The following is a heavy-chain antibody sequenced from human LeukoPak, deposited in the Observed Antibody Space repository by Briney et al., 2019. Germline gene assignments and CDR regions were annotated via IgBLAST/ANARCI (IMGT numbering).Heavy chain of an antibody. D-gene: IGHD6-13*01. Sequence: ASVKVSCKASGYTFTSYDINWVRQATGQGLEWMGWMNPNSGNTGYAQKFQGRVTMTRNTSISTAYMELSSLRSEDTAVHYCARFGSSSFGFDYWGQGTLVTVSS. CDR2: MNPNSGNT. J-gene: IGHJ4*02. CDR1: GYTFTSYD. V-gene: IGHV1-8*01. CDR3: ARFGSSSFGFDY.